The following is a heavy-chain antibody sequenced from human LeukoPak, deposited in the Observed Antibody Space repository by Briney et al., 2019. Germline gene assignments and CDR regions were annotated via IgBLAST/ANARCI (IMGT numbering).Heavy chain of an antibody. CDR2: ISSSGRTI. J-gene: IGHJ4*02. CDR1: GFTFSSYE. CDR3: ARSYYDNSGYYYIDY. D-gene: IGHD3-22*01. V-gene: IGHV3-48*03. Sequence: GGSLRLSCAVSGFTFSSYEMNWVRQAPGKGLEWVSYISSSGRTIYYADSVTGRFTISRDKAKNSLYLQMNSLRAEDTAVYYCARSYYDNSGYYYIDYWGQGTLVTVSS.